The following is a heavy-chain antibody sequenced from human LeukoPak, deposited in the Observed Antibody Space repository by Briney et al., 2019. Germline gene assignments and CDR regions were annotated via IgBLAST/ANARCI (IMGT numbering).Heavy chain of an antibody. CDR1: GDSVSSNSAA. J-gene: IGHJ4*02. Sequence: SQTLSLTCAISGDSVSSNSAAWNWIRQSPSRGLEWLGRTYYRSKWYNDYAVSVKSRITINADTSKNQFSLRLISVTAADTAVYYCARGERPGLDYWGQGTLVTVSS. V-gene: IGHV6-1*01. CDR2: TYYRSKWYN. CDR3: ARGERPGLDY. D-gene: IGHD1-14*01.